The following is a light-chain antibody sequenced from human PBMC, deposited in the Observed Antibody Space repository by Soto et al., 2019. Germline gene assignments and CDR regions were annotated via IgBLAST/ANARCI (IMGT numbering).Light chain of an antibody. J-gene: IGLJ2*01. CDR2: EVS. V-gene: IGLV2-8*01. Sequence: QAVVTQPPSASGSPGQSVTISCTGTSSDVGGYNSVSWYQQHPGKAPKLMIYEVSKRPSGVADRFSGSKSDNTASLTVSGLQAEDEAEYYCTSYAGSNNLGVFGGGTKVTVL. CDR1: SSDVGGYNS. CDR3: TSYAGSNNLGV.